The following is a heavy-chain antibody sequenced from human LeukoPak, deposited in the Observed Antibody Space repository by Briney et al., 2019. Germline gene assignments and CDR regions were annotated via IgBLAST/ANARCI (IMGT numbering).Heavy chain of an antibody. V-gene: IGHV3-7*01. CDR3: VPGGSYHFH. CDR1: GFTFSNYW. CDR2: IKEDGRER. D-gene: IGHD3-16*02. J-gene: IGHJ4*02. Sequence: GWALRLSCVVSGFTFSNYWMSWVRQAPGKGLEWVANIKEDGRERYYVDSVKGRFTISRDNAKNSLYLQMNSLRAEDTSVYYCVPGGSYHFHWGQGTLVTVSS.